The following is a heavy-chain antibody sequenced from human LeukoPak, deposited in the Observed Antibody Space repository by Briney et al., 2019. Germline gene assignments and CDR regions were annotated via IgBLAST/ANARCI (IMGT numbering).Heavy chain of an antibody. CDR2: ISSSSSTI. Sequence: GGSLRLSCAASGFTFSSYSMNWVRQAPGRGLEWVSYISSSSSTIYYAGSVKGRFTISRDNAKNSLFLQMNSLRAEDTAVYYCARSRGSSGSYPFDYWGQGTLVTVSS. V-gene: IGHV3-48*01. CDR1: GFTFSSYS. D-gene: IGHD1-26*01. CDR3: ARSRGSSGSYPFDY. J-gene: IGHJ4*02.